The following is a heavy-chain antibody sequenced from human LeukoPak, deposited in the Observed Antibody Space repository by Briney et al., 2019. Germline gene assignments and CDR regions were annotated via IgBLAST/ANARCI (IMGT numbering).Heavy chain of an antibody. J-gene: IGHJ6*02. CDR3: ARGGGYDTTYYYYYGMDV. CDR1: GFTFSSYA. Sequence: PGGSLRLSCAASGFTFSSYAMHWVRQAPGKGLEWVAVISYDGSNKYYADSVKGRFTISRDNSKNTLYLQMNSLRAEDTAVYHCARGGGYDTTYYYYYGMDVWGQGTTVTVSS. CDR2: ISYDGSNK. V-gene: IGHV3-30-3*01. D-gene: IGHD5-12*01.